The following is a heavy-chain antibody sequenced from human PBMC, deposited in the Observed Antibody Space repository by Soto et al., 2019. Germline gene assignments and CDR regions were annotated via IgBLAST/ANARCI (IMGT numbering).Heavy chain of an antibody. CDR2: IYYSGST. J-gene: IGHJ5*02. D-gene: IGHD3-22*01. Sequence: SETLSLTCTVSGGSISSGGYYWSWIRQHPGKGLEWIGYIYYSGSTYYNPSLKSRVTISVDTSKNQFSLKLSSVTAADTAVYYCARVKSSGLPRLVWFDPWGQGTLVTVSS. CDR1: GGSISSGGYY. V-gene: IGHV4-31*03. CDR3: ARVKSSGLPRLVWFDP.